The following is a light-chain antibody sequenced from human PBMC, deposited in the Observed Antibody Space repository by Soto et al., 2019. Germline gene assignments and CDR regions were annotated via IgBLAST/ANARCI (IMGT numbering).Light chain of an antibody. Sequence: IQMTQSPSAMSASVGDRVTITCRTSQPISDYLNWYQQKPGKAPNLLIYAASNLQSGVPARFSGSGSGTDFTLTISTLQPEDFATYYCQQTYSTPLTFGGGTKVDI. V-gene: IGKV1-39*01. CDR1: QPISDY. J-gene: IGKJ4*01. CDR3: QQTYSTPLT. CDR2: AAS.